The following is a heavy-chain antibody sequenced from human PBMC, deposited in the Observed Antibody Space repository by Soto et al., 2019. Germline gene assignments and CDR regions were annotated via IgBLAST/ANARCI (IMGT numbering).Heavy chain of an antibody. J-gene: IGHJ3*02. CDR3: ARSAMVTLGAFDI. CDR1: GGSISSYY. V-gene: IGHV4-59*01. Sequence: KPSETLSLTCTVSGGSISSYYWSWIRQPPRKGLEWIGYIYYSGSTNYNPSLKSRVTISVDTSKNQFSLKLSSVTAADTAVYYCARSAMVTLGAFDIWGQGTMVTVSS. CDR2: IYYSGST. D-gene: IGHD5-18*01.